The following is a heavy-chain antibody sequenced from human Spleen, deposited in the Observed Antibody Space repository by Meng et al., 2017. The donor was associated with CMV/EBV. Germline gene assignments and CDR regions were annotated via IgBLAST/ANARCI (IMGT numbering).Heavy chain of an antibody. V-gene: IGHV3-23*01. J-gene: IGHJ4*02. D-gene: IGHD2-15*01. Sequence: EVQLLESGGGLVQPXGCLRLCCATSGFIFSSYAMTWVRQAPGKGLEWVSVISDSGGSTYYADSVKGRFIISRDNSKNTLYLQMNSLRAEDTAVYYCAKDICGGGCYTPFYWGQGTLVTVSS. CDR1: GFIFSSYA. CDR2: ISDSGGST. CDR3: AKDICGGGCYTPFY.